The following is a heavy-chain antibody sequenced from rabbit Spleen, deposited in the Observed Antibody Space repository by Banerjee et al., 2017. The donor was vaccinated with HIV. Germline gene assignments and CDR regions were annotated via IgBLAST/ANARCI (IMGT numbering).Heavy chain of an antibody. J-gene: IGHJ6*01. D-gene: IGHD1-1*01. CDR1: GFSFSDIYW. V-gene: IGHV1S45*01. CDR3: ARDTSSSFSSYGMDL. Sequence: QEQLVESGGGLVQPEGSLTLTCAASGFSFSDIYWISWVRQASGKGLEWIVCIAGSSSGFTYSATWAKGRFTCSKTSSTTVTLQMTRLTAADTATYFCARDTSSSFSSYGMDLWGQGTLVTVS. CDR2: IAGSSSGFT.